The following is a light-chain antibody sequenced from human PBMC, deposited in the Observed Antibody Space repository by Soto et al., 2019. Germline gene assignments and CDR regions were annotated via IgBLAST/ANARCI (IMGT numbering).Light chain of an antibody. CDR1: QSVSNY. Sequence: EIVLTQSPATLSSSPGERATLSCRASQSVSNYLAWYQQKPGQPPRLLIYDASNRATGIPARFTGTGSGTDFTLTISSLEPEDFAVYYCQQRSNSPRGGTFGQGTRLETK. J-gene: IGKJ5*01. CDR3: QQRSNSPRGGT. V-gene: IGKV3-11*01. CDR2: DAS.